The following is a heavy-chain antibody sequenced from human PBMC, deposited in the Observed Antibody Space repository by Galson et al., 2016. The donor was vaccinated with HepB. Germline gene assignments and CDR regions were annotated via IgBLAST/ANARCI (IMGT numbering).Heavy chain of an antibody. Sequence: SLRLSCAASGFTFSSYAMSWVRQAPGKGLEWVSTIGGSGVSTYYEDSVKGRLTISRDNSKKTLYLQMNTLRAEDTAVYYCARTIPASSGWYLDYWGQGTLVTSSS. V-gene: IGHV3-23*01. CDR2: IGGSGVST. D-gene: IGHD6-19*01. CDR1: GFTFSSYA. J-gene: IGHJ4*02. CDR3: ARTIPASSGWYLDY.